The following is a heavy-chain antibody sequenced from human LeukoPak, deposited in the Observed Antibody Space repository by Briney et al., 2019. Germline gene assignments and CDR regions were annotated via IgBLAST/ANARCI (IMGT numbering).Heavy chain of an antibody. J-gene: IGHJ5*02. CDR3: ARGATENWFDP. CDR2: ISAYNGNT. D-gene: IGHD5-12*01. V-gene: IGHV1-18*01. CDR1: SYKFTSYG. Sequence: ASVKVSCKASSYKFTSYGISWVRQAPGQGLDWMGWISAYNGNTNYAHNLQGRVTMTTDTSTSTAYMGLRSLRSDDTAVYYCARGATENWFDPWGQGTLVAVSS.